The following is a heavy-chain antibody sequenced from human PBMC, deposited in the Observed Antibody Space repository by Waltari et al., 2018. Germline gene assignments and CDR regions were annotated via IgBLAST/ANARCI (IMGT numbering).Heavy chain of an antibody. J-gene: IGHJ6*02. V-gene: IGHV1-69*08. CDR1: GGTFSSYA. CDR3: ARGGSNYYDSSGYYYYYGMDV. CDR2: IIPIFGTA. D-gene: IGHD3-22*01. Sequence: QVQLVQSGAEVKKPGSSVKVSCKASGGTFSSYAISWVRQAPGQGLEWMGRIIPIFGTANYAQKFQGRVTITADKSTSTAYMELSSLRSEDTAVYYCARGGSNYYDSSGYYYYYGMDVWGQGTTVTVSS.